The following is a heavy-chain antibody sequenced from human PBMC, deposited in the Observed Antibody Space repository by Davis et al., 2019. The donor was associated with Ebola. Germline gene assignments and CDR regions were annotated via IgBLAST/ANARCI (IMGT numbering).Heavy chain of an antibody. V-gene: IGHV3-33*01. CDR2: IWYDGSNK. Sequence: GESLKISCAASGFTFSSYGMHWVRQAPGKGLEWVAVIWYDGSNKYYADSVKGRFTISRDNSKNTLYLQMNSLRAEDTAVYYCARDFGFLEWLRGIDYWGQGTLVTVSS. CDR3: ARDFGFLEWLRGIDY. D-gene: IGHD3-3*01. CDR1: GFTFSSYG. J-gene: IGHJ4*02.